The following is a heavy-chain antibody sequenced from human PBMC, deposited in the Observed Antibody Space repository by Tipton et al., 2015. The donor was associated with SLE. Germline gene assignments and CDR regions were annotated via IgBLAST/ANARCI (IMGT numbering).Heavy chain of an antibody. CDR2: IYYSGST. J-gene: IGHJ5*02. V-gene: IGHV4-59*08. Sequence: TLSLTCTVSGGSTSSYYWSWIRQPPGKGLEWIGYIYYSGSTNYNPSLKSRVTISVDTSKNQFSLKLSSVTAADTAVYYCARVAAAVPGWFDPWGQGTLVTVSS. CDR3: ARVAAAVPGWFDP. D-gene: IGHD6-13*01. CDR1: GGSTSSYY.